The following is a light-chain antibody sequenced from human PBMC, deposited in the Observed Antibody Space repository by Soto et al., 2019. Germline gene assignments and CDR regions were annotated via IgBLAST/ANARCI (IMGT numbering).Light chain of an antibody. CDR2: EVT. Sequence: QSALTQPASVSGSPGQSITISCTATSSDVGSFNYVSWYQLHPGKAPKLMIYEVTSRPSGVSNRFSGSKSGNTASLTISGLQAEDEADYYCVSYATSTTLYVFGSGTKLTVL. CDR1: SSDVGSFNY. J-gene: IGLJ1*01. V-gene: IGLV2-14*01. CDR3: VSYATSTTLYV.